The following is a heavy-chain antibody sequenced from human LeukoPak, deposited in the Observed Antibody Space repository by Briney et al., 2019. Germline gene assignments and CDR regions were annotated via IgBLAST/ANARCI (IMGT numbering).Heavy chain of an antibody. CDR3: AREALLLWFGEDYYYYMDV. Sequence: ASVKVSCKAFGYTFTKEAISWVRQAPGQGLEWMGWISGYNGNTNYAQKLQGRVTMTTDTSTSTAYMELRSLRSDDTAVYYCAREALLLWFGEDYYYYMDVWGKGTTVTVSS. CDR1: GYTFTKEA. V-gene: IGHV1-18*01. D-gene: IGHD3-10*01. J-gene: IGHJ6*03. CDR2: ISGYNGNT.